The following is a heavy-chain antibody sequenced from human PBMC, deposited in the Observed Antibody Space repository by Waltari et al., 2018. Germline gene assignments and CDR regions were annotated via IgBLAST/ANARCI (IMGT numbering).Heavy chain of an antibody. CDR2: IIPIFGTA. Sequence: QVQLVQSGAEVKKPGSSVKVPCKASGGPFSSYAISWVRQAPGQGLEWMGGIIPIFGTANYAQKFQGRVTITADESTSTAYMELSSLRSEDTAVYYCASFPLNTAQYYFDYWGQGTLVTVSS. CDR3: ASFPLNTAQYYFDY. V-gene: IGHV1-69*13. J-gene: IGHJ4*02. D-gene: IGHD5-18*01. CDR1: GGPFSSYA.